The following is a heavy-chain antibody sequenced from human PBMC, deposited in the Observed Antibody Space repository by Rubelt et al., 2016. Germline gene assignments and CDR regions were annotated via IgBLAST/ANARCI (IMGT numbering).Heavy chain of an antibody. J-gene: IGHJ4*02. D-gene: IGHD2-2*01. Sequence: QVQLQQWGAGLLKPSETLSLTCAVYGGSISSSSYYWGWIRQPPGKGLEWIGSIYYSGSTYYNPSPKSRVTISVDTSKNQFSLKLSSVTAADTAVYYCARFGGRRVPAAIEIWGQGTLVTVSS. CDR2: IYYSGST. V-gene: IGHV4-39*01. CDR3: ARFGGRRVPAAIEI. CDR1: GGSISSSSYY.